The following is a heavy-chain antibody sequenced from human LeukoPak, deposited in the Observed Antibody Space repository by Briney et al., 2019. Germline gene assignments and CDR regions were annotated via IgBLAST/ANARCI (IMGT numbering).Heavy chain of an antibody. D-gene: IGHD3-10*01. CDR3: AREIRGSDAYLDY. V-gene: IGHV1-69*05. CDR1: GGTFSSYA. CDR2: IIPIFGTA. J-gene: IGHJ4*02. Sequence: SVKVSCKASGGTFSSYAISWVRQAPGQGLEWMGRIIPIFGTANYAQKFQGRVTITTDESTSTAYMELSSLRSEDTAVYYCAREIRGSDAYLDYWGQGTLVTVSS.